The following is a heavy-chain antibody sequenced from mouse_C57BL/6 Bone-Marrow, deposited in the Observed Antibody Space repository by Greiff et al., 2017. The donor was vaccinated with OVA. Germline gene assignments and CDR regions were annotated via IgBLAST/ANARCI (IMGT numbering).Heavy chain of an antibody. Sequence: EVKLMESGGGLVQPGESLKLSCESNEYEFPSHDMSWVRKTPEKRLELVAAINSDGGSTYYPDTMERRFIISRDNTKKTLYLQMSSLRSEDTALYYCARNPYYSNTGYFDYWGQGTTLTVSS. CDR1: EYEFPSHD. CDR3: ARNPYYSNTGYFDY. V-gene: IGHV5-2*01. CDR2: INSDGGST. D-gene: IGHD2-5*01. J-gene: IGHJ2*01.